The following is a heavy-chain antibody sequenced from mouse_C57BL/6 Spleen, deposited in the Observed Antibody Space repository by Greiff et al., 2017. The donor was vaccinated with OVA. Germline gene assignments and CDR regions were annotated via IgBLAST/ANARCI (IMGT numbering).Heavy chain of an antibody. Sequence: QVTLKESGPGILQSSQTLSLTCSFSGFSLSTSGMGVSWIRQPSGKGLEWLAHIYWDDDKRYNPSLKSRLTISKDTSRNQVFLKITSVDTADTATYYCARCYGNFYWYFDVWGTGTTVTVSS. CDR3: ARCYGNFYWYFDV. D-gene: IGHD2-1*01. CDR1: GFSLSTSGMG. J-gene: IGHJ1*03. CDR2: IYWDDDK. V-gene: IGHV8-12*01.